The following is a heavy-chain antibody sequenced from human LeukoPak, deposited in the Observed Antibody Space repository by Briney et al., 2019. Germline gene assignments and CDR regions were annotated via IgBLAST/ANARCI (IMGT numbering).Heavy chain of an antibody. CDR1: GFTFSTYI. V-gene: IGHV3-21*01. J-gene: IGHJ4*02. D-gene: IGHD4-17*01. Sequence: GGSLRLSCAASGFTFSTYIMNWVRQAPGKGLEWVSSIGTSASYISYADSVKGRFTISRDNAKKSLYLQMNSLRAEDTAVYYCARGRVYGDYYFDYWGQGTLVTVSS. CDR2: IGTSASYI. CDR3: ARGRVYGDYYFDY.